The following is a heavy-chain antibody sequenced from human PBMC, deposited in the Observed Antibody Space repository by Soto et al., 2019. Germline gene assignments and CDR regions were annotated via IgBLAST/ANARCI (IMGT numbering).Heavy chain of an antibody. CDR1: GFSRTTYRMR. J-gene: IGHJ6*02. CDR2: IYYSGST. Sequence: VNPTQTLTLTCTFSGFSRTTYRMRVSWIRQPPGKGLEWIGYIYYSGSTNYNPSLKSRVTISVDTSKNQFSLKLSSVTAADTAVYYCARDIVVSRYYYGTDVWGQGTTVTVSS. CDR3: ARDIVVSRYYYGTDV. D-gene: IGHD2-21*01. V-gene: IGHV4-61*01.